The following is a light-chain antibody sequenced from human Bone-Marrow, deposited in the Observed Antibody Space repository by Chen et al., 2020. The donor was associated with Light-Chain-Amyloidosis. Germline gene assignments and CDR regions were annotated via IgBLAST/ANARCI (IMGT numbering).Light chain of an antibody. Sequence: SYVMTQPSSVSVAPGQTATIACGGNNIGSTSVHWYQQTPGQAPLLVVYDDSDRPSGIPERLSGSNSGNAATLNISRGESGEEADYYCQVWDRSSDRPVFGGGTKLTVL. J-gene: IGLJ3*02. V-gene: IGLV3-21*02. CDR2: DDS. CDR3: QVWDRSSDRPV. CDR1: NIGSTS.